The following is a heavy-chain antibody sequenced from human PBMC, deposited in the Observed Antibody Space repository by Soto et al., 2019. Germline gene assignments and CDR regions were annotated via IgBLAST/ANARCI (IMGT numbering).Heavy chain of an antibody. J-gene: IGHJ4*02. Sequence: EVQLVDSGGGLVQPGWSLRLSCAASGFTFTGFWMACVRQAPGKGLEWVANINQDGSQRYYMDSVKGRFTISRDNAEKSLYLQMNSLRAEDTAVYYCARTGDDYWGQGTLVTVSS. D-gene: IGHD3-10*01. CDR2: INQDGSQR. CDR1: GFTFTGFW. CDR3: ARTGDDY. V-gene: IGHV3-7*01.